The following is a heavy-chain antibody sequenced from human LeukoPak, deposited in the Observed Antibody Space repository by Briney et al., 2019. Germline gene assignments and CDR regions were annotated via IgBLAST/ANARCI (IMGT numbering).Heavy chain of an antibody. CDR1: GVSLTSYY. CDR2: MFTSGST. V-gene: IGHV4-4*07. Sequence: PSETLSLTCSVSGVSLTSYYWSCNRQPPGKGLEWIGRMFTSGSTSYNPSLKSRVTMSIDTSKNQFSLKLSSVTAADTAVYYCARDTYDSSGYFYWGQGTLVTVSS. CDR3: ARDTYDSSGYFY. J-gene: IGHJ4*02. D-gene: IGHD3-22*01.